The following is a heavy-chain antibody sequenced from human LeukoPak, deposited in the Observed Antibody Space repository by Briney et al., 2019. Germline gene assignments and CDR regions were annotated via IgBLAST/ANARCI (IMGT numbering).Heavy chain of an antibody. CDR2: IYYSGST. J-gene: IGHJ3*02. D-gene: IGHD5-18*01. Sequence: SETLSLTCTVSGGSISGGGYYWSWIRQRPGKGLEWIGYIYYSGSTYYNPSLKSRVTISVDTSKNQFSLKLSSVTAADTAVYYCARGSLGYSYGPDAFDIWGQGAMVTVSS. CDR3: ARGSLGYSYGPDAFDI. V-gene: IGHV4-31*03. CDR1: GGSISGGGYY.